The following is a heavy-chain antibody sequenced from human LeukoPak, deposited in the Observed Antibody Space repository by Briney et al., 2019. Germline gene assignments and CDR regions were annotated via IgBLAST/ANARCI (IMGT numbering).Heavy chain of an antibody. J-gene: IGHJ4*02. CDR2: IIAILGIA. CDR3: AREGFLGTIPRYYFDY. V-gene: IGHV1-69*04. D-gene: IGHD2-2*02. Sequence: GASVKVSCKASGGTFSSYAISWVRQAAGQGLEWMGRIIAILGIANYAQKFQGRVTITAGKSTSTAYMELSSLRSEDTAVYYCAREGFLGTIPRYYFDYWGQGTLVTVSS. CDR1: GGTFSSYA.